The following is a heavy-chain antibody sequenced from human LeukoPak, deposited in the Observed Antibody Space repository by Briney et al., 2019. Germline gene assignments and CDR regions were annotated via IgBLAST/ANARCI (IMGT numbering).Heavy chain of an antibody. J-gene: IGHJ6*02. CDR2: ISGSGGST. CDR3: ARMWSGYFYYYYYGMDV. Sequence: PGGSLRLSCAASGFTFSSYAMSWVRQAPGKGLEWVSAISGSGGSTYYADSVKGRFTISGDNSKNTLYLQMNSLRAEDTAVYYCARMWSGYFYYYYYGMDVWGQGTTVTVSS. V-gene: IGHV3-23*01. D-gene: IGHD3-3*01. CDR1: GFTFSSYA.